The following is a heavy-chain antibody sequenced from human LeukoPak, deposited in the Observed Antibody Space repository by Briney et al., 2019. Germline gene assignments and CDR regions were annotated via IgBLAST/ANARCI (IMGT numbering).Heavy chain of an antibody. CDR2: IWAAGSNK. J-gene: IGHJ4*02. V-gene: IGHV3-33*06. D-gene: IGHD3-22*01. CDR3: AKDGPPYYYDSSGYYPDY. CDR1: GFTFSTYG. Sequence: GTSLRLSCAASGFTFSTYGMHWVRQAPGKGLEWVVVIWAAGSNKFYADSVKGRFTISRDNSKNTLYLQMNSLRAEDTAVYYCAKDGPPYYYDSSGYYPDYWGQGTLVTVSS.